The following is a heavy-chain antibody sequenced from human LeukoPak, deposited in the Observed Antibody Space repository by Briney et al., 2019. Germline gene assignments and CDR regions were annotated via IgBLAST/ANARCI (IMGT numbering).Heavy chain of an antibody. CDR3: ARAPRWYQIDC. Sequence: SETLSLTCTLSGGSISSYYWTWIRQPPGKGLQWVGYISYSGSTNYSPSLKSRVAMSLDTSKNQFSLKLSSVTAADTAVYYCARAPRWYQIDCWGQGTLVTVSS. CDR1: GGSISSYY. J-gene: IGHJ4*02. D-gene: IGHD4-23*01. CDR2: ISYSGST. V-gene: IGHV4-59*01.